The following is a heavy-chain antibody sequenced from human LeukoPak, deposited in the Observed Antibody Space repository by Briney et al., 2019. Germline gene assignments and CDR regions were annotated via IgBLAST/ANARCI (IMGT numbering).Heavy chain of an antibody. CDR3: ARRLYDYVWGTQRSYYFDY. CDR1: GVSFSGCY. CDR2: INHSGGT. Sequence: SETLSLTCGVTGVSFSGCYWSWIRQTPGRGLEWIGEINHSGGTNYNPSLKSRVTISVDTSKNQFSLSLNSVTVADTAVYFCARRLYDYVWGTQRSYYFDYWGQGSLVNVSS. V-gene: IGHV4-34*01. D-gene: IGHD3-16*01. J-gene: IGHJ4*02.